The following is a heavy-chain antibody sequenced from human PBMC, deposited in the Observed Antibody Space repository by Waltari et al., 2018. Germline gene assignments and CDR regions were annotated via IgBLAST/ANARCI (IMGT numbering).Heavy chain of an antibody. CDR2: ISYDGSNK. V-gene: IGHV3-30*18. CDR1: GFTFSSYG. CDR3: AKLLRGDYFDY. Sequence: QVQLVESGGGVVQPGRSLSLSCAASGFTFSSYGMPLVRQAPGKGLGWVAVISYDGSNKYYADSMKGRFTISRDNSKNTLYLQMNSLRAEDTAVYYCAKLLRGDYFDYWGQGTLVTVSS. D-gene: IGHD1-26*01. J-gene: IGHJ4*02.